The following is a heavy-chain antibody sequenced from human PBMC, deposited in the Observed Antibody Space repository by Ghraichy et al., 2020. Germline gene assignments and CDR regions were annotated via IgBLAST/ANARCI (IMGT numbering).Heavy chain of an antibody. D-gene: IGHD3-9*01. Sequence: SVKVSCKASGGTFSSYAISWVRQAPGQGLEWMGRIIPILGIANYAQKFQGRVTITADKSTSTAYMELSSLRSEDTAVYYCARSPRYFDWFSSPFDYWGQGTLVTVSS. J-gene: IGHJ4*02. CDR1: GGTFSSYA. V-gene: IGHV1-69*04. CDR2: IIPILGIA. CDR3: ARSPRYFDWFSSPFDY.